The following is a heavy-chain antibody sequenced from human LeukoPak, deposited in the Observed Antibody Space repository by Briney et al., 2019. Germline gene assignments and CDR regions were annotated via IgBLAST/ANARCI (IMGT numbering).Heavy chain of an antibody. V-gene: IGHV1-18*01. D-gene: IGHD3-10*01. J-gene: IGHJ4*02. CDR2: ISAYNGNT. CDR3: ARVFGAAEVFDY. Sequence: GASVKVSCKASGGTFSSYPFTWVRQAPGQGFEWMGWISAYNGNTIYAQKLQGRVTLTTDTSTSTAYMELRSLRSDDTAVYYCARVFGAAEVFDYWGQGTLVTVSS. CDR1: GGTFSSYP.